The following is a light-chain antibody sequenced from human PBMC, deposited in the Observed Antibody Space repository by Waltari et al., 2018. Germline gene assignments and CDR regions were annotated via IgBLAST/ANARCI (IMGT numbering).Light chain of an antibody. CDR2: RAS. J-gene: IGKJ1*01. CDR1: QSVGSSS. CDR3: QQHGTLPAT. Sequence: EIVLTQSPGTASLSPGERVTVFCRASQSVGSSSLAWYQQKPGQAPRLVIYRASRRATGIPDRFSGSGSGTDFSLTISRLEPEDFAVYYCQQHGTLPATFGQGTKVEIK. V-gene: IGKV3-20*01.